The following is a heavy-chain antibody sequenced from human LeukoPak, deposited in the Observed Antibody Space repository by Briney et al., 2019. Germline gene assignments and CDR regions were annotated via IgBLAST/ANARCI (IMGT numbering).Heavy chain of an antibody. CDR3: AKDHDSSGYYYVPSSPHDY. CDR1: GFTFSNYA. J-gene: IGHJ4*02. D-gene: IGHD3-22*01. Sequence: GGSLRLSCAASGFTFSNYAMSWVRQAPGKGLEWVSAISGSGGSTYYADSVKGRFTISRDNSKNTLYLQMNSLRAEDTAVYYCAKDHDSSGYYYVPSSPHDYWGQGTLVTVSS. CDR2: ISGSGGST. V-gene: IGHV3-23*01.